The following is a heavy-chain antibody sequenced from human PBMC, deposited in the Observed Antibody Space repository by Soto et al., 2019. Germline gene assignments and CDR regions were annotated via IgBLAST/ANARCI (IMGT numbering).Heavy chain of an antibody. D-gene: IGHD3-22*01. V-gene: IGHV1-18*01. CDR3: ARDLPSSGYYSPYYY. CDR2: ISAYNGNT. CDR1: GYTFTSYG. J-gene: IGHJ4*02. Sequence: GSVKVSSKASGYTFTSYGISLVRQAPGQGLEWMGWISAYNGNTNYAQKLQGRVTMTTDTSTSTAYMELRSLRSDDTAVYYCARDLPSSGYYSPYYYWGQGTMVTVSS.